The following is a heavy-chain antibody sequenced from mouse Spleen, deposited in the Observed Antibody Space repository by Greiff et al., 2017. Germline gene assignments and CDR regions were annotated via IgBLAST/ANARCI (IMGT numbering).Heavy chain of an antibody. D-gene: IGHD2-14*01. CDR1: GFTFTDYY. CDR2: IRNKANGYTT. V-gene: IGHV7-3*02. CDR3: ARGARYGEAWFAY. J-gene: IGHJ3*01. Sequence: EVQLVESGGGLVQPGGSLRLSCATSGFTFTDYYMSWVRQPPGKALEWLGFIRNKANGYTTEYSASVKGRFTISRDNSQSILYLQMNTLRAEDSATYYCARGARYGEAWFAYWGQGTLVTVSA.